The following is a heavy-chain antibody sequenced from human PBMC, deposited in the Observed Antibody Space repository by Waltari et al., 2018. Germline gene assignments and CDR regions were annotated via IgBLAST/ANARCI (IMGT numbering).Heavy chain of an antibody. Sequence: QITLKESGPTLVRPTQTLTLTCTFSGFSLRTSGVGVGWIRQPPGKALEWLALIYWNDDKRYSPSLKSRLTITKDTSKNQVVLTMTNMDPVDTATYYCAHTRYDILTGYPLYYFDYWGQGTLVTVSS. D-gene: IGHD3-9*01. CDR1: GFSLRTSGVG. J-gene: IGHJ4*02. V-gene: IGHV2-5*01. CDR2: IYWNDDK. CDR3: AHTRYDILTGYPLYYFDY.